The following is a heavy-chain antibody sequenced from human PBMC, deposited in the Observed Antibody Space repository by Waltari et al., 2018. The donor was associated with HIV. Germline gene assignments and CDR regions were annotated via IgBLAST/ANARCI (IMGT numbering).Heavy chain of an antibody. Sequence: QLMESGGGLVQRGGSLRLSCAASGFSFSSNWMSWVRHPPGRAIKWVAKINHVGTENYYLNSVNGRSTIARDNANNALFLEMNSLRDADTAVYFCVRENDFGTIFFNYYYALDVWGQGTSVTVSS. D-gene: IGHD3-10*01. CDR2: INHVGTEN. CDR1: GFSFSSNW. J-gene: IGHJ6*02. V-gene: IGHV3-7*01. CDR3: VRENDFGTIFFNYYYALDV.